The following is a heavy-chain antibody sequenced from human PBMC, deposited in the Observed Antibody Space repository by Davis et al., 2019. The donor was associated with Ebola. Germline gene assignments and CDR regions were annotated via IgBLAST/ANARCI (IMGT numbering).Heavy chain of an antibody. CDR2: SRNRENHYST. V-gene: IGHV3-72*01. CDR3: VTENWYRFES. CDR1: GLPFSSYF. Sequence: GGSLRLSCAVSGLPFSSYFMDWVRLPPGKGLEWVGLSRNRENHYSTEYAASVRGRFTISRDDSKDSLDLQMNSLRIEDTAVYYCVTENWYRFESWGQGTLVTVSS. D-gene: IGHD1/OR15-1a*01. J-gene: IGHJ4*02.